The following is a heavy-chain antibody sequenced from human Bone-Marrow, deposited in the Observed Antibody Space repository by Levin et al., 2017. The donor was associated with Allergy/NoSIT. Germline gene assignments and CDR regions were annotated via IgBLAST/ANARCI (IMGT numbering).Heavy chain of an antibody. Sequence: PAGGSLRLSCTASGFTFGDYAMNWFRQAPGKGLEWVGFIRRKAYGGTTEYAASVTGRFTISRDDSKSIAFLQMNSLKTEDTAVYYCTRVRPSTLNYYGMDVWGQGTTVTVSS. CDR3: TRVRPSTLNYYGMDV. CDR2: IRRKAYGGTT. CDR1: GFTFGDYA. D-gene: IGHD2-2*01. V-gene: IGHV3-49*03. J-gene: IGHJ6*02.